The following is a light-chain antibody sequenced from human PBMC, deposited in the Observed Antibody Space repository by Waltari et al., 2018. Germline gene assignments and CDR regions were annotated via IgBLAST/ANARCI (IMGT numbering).Light chain of an antibody. CDR2: VNT. V-gene: IGLV1-40*01. CDR1: SSNIGAGYD. J-gene: IGLJ2*01. Sequence: QSVLTQPPSVSGAPGQRVTISCTGSSSNIGAGYDVHWYQQFPGTAPKLPIFVNTNRPSGFPDLFSGSQSGTSASLAITGLQAEDEADYYCQSYDSSLSGHVVFGGGTKLTVL. CDR3: QSYDSSLSGHVV.